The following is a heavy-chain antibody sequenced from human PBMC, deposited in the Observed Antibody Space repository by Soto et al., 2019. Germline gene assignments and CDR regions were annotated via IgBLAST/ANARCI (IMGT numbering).Heavy chain of an antibody. CDR3: ARASADSSGYSEYFQH. Sequence: SXKVSCKASGYTXSSYGIRWVRQAPGQGLEWMGWIIAYNCNTNYAQKLKGIVTMTTYTSTSTAYMELRSLRSYDTAVYYCARASADSSGYSEYFQHWGQGTPVTVSS. J-gene: IGHJ1*01. D-gene: IGHD3-22*01. CDR2: IIAYNCNT. CDR1: GYTXSSYG. V-gene: IGHV1-18*04.